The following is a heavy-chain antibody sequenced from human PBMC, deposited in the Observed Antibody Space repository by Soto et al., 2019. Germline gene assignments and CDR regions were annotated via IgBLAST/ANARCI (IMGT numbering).Heavy chain of an antibody. Sequence: GESLKICCNCAGYNFTGLLISWVRHVGGKGLVWMGRIDPGDSYTTYSPSFEGHVTLSADKSISTAYLQWSSLKASDTAIYYCARLFREDYYYYGMYVWGQGTTVTVSS. CDR2: IDPGDSYT. J-gene: IGHJ6*02. CDR1: GYNFTGLL. V-gene: IGHV5-10-1*01. CDR3: ARLFREDYYYYGMYV.